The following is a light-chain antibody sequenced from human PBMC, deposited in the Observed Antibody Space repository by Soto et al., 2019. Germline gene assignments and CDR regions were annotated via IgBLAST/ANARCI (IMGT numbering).Light chain of an antibody. CDR1: HRISGY. J-gene: IGKJ4*01. CDR3: HQYNNWPRAT. V-gene: IGKV3-15*01. CDR2: RTS. Sequence: EIVLTQSPATLSLSPGERATLSCRASHRISGYLAWYQQKPGQAPRLLMFRTSSRATGFPARFSGSGSGTEFNLTISSLQSEDFGVYYCHQYNNWPRATFGGGTKVDIK.